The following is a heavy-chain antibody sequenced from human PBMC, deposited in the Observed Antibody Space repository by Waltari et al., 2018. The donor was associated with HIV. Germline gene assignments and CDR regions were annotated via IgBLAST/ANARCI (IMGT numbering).Heavy chain of an antibody. CDR1: GVEFRHYS. J-gene: IGHJ4*02. V-gene: IGHV3-21*04. CDR2: IRRGNNEK. D-gene: IGHD3-10*01. CDR3: VRDDPGYGPIDF. Sequence: DVYLVESGGGVVTTGGSIRLTGEAAGVEFRHYSVNWVRQSPMRGLEWVASIRRGNNEKNYLDSVRGRFVISRDNSESSVYLQMDSLREEDTATYFCVRDDPGYGPIDFWGQGTLVTV.